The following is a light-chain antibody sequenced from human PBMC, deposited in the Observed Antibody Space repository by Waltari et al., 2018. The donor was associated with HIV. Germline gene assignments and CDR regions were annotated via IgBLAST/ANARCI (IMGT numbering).Light chain of an antibody. V-gene: IGLV1-44*01. CDR2: TNM. Sequence: QSVLTQPPSASGTPGQRVNISCSGGSSNIGSNPVNWYRQFPGEAPKLLIYTNMPRPSGVPDRFSGSESGTSASLAISGLQSEDEADFYCAVWDDSLRSVLFGGGTRLTVL. CDR1: SSNIGSNP. J-gene: IGLJ3*02. CDR3: AVWDDSLRSVL.